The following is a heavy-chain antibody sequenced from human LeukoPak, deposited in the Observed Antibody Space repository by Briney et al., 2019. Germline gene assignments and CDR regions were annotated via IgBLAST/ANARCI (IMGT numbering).Heavy chain of an antibody. D-gene: IGHD5-24*01. V-gene: IGHV3-74*01. CDR3: ARDGRNGNFDK. J-gene: IGHJ4*02. CDR2: IRSDGSIT. CDR1: GFTFSGYW. Sequence: GGSLRLSCAASGFTFSGYWMHWVRQAPGKGLAWVSVIRSDGSITTYADSVEGRFTISRDTAKNTLYLQMNSLRAEDTAVYYCARDGRNGNFDKWGQGTLVSVSS.